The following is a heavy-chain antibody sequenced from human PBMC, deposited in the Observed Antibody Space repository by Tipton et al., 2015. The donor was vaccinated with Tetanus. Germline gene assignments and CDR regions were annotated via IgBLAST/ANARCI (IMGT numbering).Heavy chain of an antibody. Sequence: PGLVKPSQTLSLTCAISGDSVSSNSAAWNWIRQSPSRGLEWLGRTYYRSKWYNDYAVSVKSRITINPDTSKNQFSLQLNSVTPEDTAVYYCARGAGAVAVAGTAYYYGMDVGGQGTTVTVSS. V-gene: IGHV6-1*01. CDR3: ARGAGAVAVAGTAYYYGMDV. CDR1: GDSVSSNSAA. D-gene: IGHD6-19*01. CDR2: TYYRSKWYN. J-gene: IGHJ6*02.